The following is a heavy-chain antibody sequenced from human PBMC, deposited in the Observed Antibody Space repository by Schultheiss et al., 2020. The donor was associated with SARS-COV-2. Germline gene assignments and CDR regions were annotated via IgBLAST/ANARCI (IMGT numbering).Heavy chain of an antibody. CDR3: AKDMHSNYVPVYGMDV. Sequence: SLKISCAASGFTFDDYAMHWVRQAPGKGLEWVSGISWNSGSIGYADSVKGRFTISRDNAKNSLYLQMNSLRAEDTALYYCAKDMHSNYVPVYGMDVWGQGTTVTVSS. D-gene: IGHD4-11*01. CDR2: ISWNSGSI. J-gene: IGHJ6*02. V-gene: IGHV3-9*01. CDR1: GFTFDDYA.